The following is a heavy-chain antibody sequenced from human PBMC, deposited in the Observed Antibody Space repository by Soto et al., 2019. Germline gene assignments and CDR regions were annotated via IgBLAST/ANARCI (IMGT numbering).Heavy chain of an antibody. J-gene: IGHJ5*02. D-gene: IGHD2-15*01. CDR3: ARDYKPYCSGGSCYSPALHNWFDP. CDR2: INPNSGGT. V-gene: IGHV1-2*04. Sequence: ASVKVSCKASVYTFTGYYMHWVRQAPGQGLEWMGWINPNSGGTNYAQKFQGWVTMTRDTSISTAYMELSRLRSDDTAVYYCARDYKPYCSGGSCYSPALHNWFDPWGQGTLVTVSS. CDR1: VYTFTGYY.